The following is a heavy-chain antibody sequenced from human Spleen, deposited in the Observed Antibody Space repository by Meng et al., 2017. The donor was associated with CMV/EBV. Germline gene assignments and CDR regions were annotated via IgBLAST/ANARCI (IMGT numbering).Heavy chain of an antibody. V-gene: IGHV6-1*01. J-gene: IGHJ1*01. CDR1: GDSLSSNSAA. CDR3: AKVDIVVVPAAILIIAEYFHH. CDR2: TYYRSKWYN. Sequence: SETLSLTCAISGDSLSSNSAAWNWIRQSPSGGLEWLGWTYYRSKWYNDYAVSVKSRITINPDTSKNQFSLQLNSVTPEDTAIYYCAKVDIVVVPAAILIIAEYFHHWGQGTLVTVSS. D-gene: IGHD2-2*02.